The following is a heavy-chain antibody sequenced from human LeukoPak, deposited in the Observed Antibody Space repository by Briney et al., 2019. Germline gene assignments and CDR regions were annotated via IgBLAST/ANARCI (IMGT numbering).Heavy chain of an antibody. D-gene: IGHD5-18*01. CDR1: RFTFSSYW. CDR3: ARRERLGYSYGRGTLDI. CDR2: INSDGSST. Sequence: GGSLRLSCAASRFTFSSYWMHWVRQAPGKGLVWVSRINSDGSSTNYADSVKGRFTISRDNSRNTLYLQMNSLRVEDTAVYYCARRERLGYSYGRGTLDIWGQGTMVTVSS. J-gene: IGHJ3*02. V-gene: IGHV3-74*01.